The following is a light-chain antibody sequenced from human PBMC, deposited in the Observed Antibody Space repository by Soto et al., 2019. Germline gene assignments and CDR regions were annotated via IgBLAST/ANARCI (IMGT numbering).Light chain of an antibody. J-gene: IGKJ5*01. CDR3: QQLFDSPIT. CDR2: AAT. V-gene: IGKV1-9*01. Sequence: DIQLTQSPSFLSPSIGESVTITFGASQVITTSLSWYQLKRGNAPSLLIYAATTSESVVPSRFSATVSGKEFSLTITSLQPEDFATYYCQQLFDSPITFGQGTRLEIK. CDR1: QVITTS.